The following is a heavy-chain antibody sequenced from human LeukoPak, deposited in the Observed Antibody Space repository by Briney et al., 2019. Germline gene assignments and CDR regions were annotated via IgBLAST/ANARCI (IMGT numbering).Heavy chain of an antibody. J-gene: IGHJ3*02. Sequence: PGRSLSLSCAASAFTFDDYCMSSVRQAPGKGLEWVSGINRNGGSTGYADSVKGRSTMSRDNAENSLYLRKNSVRAEDTSWHYCARDSSGAFDIWVQGTMVTVSS. CDR2: INRNGGST. CDR3: ARDSSGAFDI. CDR1: AFTFDDYC. V-gene: IGHV3-20*04.